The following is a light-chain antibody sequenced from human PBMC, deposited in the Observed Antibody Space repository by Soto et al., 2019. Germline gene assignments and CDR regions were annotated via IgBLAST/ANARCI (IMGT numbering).Light chain of an antibody. Sequence: EIVMTQSPVTLSMSPGERATLSCRAGQSISSSLAWYQQKPGQPPRLLIYGASTRATGIPARFSGSGSGTEFTLTISSLQSEDFAVYYCQQYHKWPPYTFGQGTKVDIK. CDR2: GAS. J-gene: IGKJ2*01. V-gene: IGKV3-15*01. CDR3: QQYHKWPPYT. CDR1: QSISSS.